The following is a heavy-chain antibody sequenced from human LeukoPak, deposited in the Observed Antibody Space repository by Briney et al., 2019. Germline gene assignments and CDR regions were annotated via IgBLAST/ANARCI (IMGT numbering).Heavy chain of an antibody. V-gene: IGHV4-59*01. J-gene: IGHJ4*02. Sequence: SETLSLTCAVSGGSMRNYYWSWIRQPPGKGLEWIGYTYDSGSSSYNPSLRSRVSISIGTSKNQFSLNLSSVTAADTAVYYCARGWASSWYYFDSWGQGTLVTVSS. CDR2: TYDSGSS. D-gene: IGHD2-2*01. CDR3: ARGWASSWYYFDS. CDR1: GGSMRNYY.